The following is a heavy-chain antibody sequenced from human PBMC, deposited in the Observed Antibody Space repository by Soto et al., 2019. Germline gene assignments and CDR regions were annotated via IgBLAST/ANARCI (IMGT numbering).Heavy chain of an antibody. CDR2: ISGSGGST. Sequence: PGGSLRLSCAASGFSFRSYAMSWVRQAPGKGLEWVSAISGSGGSTYYADSVKGRFTISRDNSKNTLYLQMNSLRAEDTAVYYCAKDSGGGSDFWSGYYTDSGYWGQGTLVTVSS. V-gene: IGHV3-23*01. CDR1: GFSFRSYA. CDR3: AKDSGGGSDFWSGYYTDSGY. D-gene: IGHD3-3*01. J-gene: IGHJ4*02.